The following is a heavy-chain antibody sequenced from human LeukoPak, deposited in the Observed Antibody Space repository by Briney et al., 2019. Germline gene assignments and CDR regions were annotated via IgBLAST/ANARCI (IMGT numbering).Heavy chain of an antibody. D-gene: IGHD4-11*01. CDR3: ARERGGDYSDAFDI. J-gene: IGHJ3*02. CDR1: DDSISNYY. Sequence: SETLSLTXTASDDSISNYYWSWIRQAPGKGLEWIGYIFYSGSTSYNPSLKSRVTISVDTSKNQFSLKLSSVTAADTALYYCARERGGDYSDAFDIWGQGTMVTVSS. CDR2: IFYSGST. V-gene: IGHV4-59*01.